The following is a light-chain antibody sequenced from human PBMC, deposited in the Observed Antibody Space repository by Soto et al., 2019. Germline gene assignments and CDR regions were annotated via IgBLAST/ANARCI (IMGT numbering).Light chain of an antibody. Sequence: QSALTQPASVSGSPGQSITISCTGTSRDVGGYNYVSWYQQHPGKAPKLMIYDVSNRPSGVSNRFSGSKSGNTASLTISWLQAEDEADYYCRSYSSSSTLVFGVGTKVTVL. CDR2: DVS. J-gene: IGLJ2*01. V-gene: IGLV2-14*01. CDR1: SRDVGGYNY. CDR3: RSYSSSSTLV.